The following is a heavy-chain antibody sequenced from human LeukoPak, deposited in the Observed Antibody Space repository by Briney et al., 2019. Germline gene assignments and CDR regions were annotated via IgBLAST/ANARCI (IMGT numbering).Heavy chain of an antibody. V-gene: IGHV4-34*01. CDR1: GGSFSGYY. J-gene: IGHJ4*02. D-gene: IGHD6-13*01. CDR2: INHSGST. CDR3: ASPGIAAAGMED. Sequence: NPSETLSLTCAVYGGSFSGYYWSWIRQPPGKGLEWIGGINHSGSTNYNPSLKSRVTISVDTSKNQFSLKLSSVTAADTAVYYCASPGIAAAGMEDWGQGTLVTVSS.